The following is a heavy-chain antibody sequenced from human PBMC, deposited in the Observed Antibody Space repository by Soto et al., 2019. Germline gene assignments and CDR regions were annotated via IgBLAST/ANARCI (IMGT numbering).Heavy chain of an antibody. D-gene: IGHD2-15*01. CDR1: VYSFASYL. CDR2: IYPGDSDT. CDR3: ARSGSSHYYYYGMDV. Sequence: XESLKSYCEGSVYSFASYLVGWVRQMPGKGLEWMGIIYPGDSDTIYSPSFQGQVTISADKSISTAYLQWSSLKASDTAMYYCARSGSSHYYYYGMDVWGQGTTVTVSS. V-gene: IGHV5-51*01. J-gene: IGHJ6*02.